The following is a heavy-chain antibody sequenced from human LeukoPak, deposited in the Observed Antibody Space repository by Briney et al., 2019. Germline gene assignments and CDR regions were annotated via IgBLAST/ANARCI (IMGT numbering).Heavy chain of an antibody. CDR2: ISYDGNDK. J-gene: IGHJ6*02. D-gene: IGHD3-10*01. Sequence: GGSLRLSCVASGFTFSKYGMHWVRQAPGKGLEWVAVISYDGNDKYYADSVKGRFTISRDISKNTLYLQMNTLRTEDTAVYYCAKDSVWFGDLLGGMDVWGQGTTVTVSS. CDR1: GFTFSKYG. CDR3: AKDSVWFGDLLGGMDV. V-gene: IGHV3-30*18.